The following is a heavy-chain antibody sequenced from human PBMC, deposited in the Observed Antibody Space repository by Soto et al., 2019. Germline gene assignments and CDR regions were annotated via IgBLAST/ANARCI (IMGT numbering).Heavy chain of an antibody. J-gene: IGHJ4*02. Sequence: QVQLVESGGGVVQPGRSLRLSCAASGFTFSSYGMHWVRQAPGKGLEWVAVISYDGSNKYYADSVKGRFTISRDNSKNTLYLQMNSLRAEDTAVYYCAISDYDFWSGTFDYWGQGTLVTVSS. CDR1: GFTFSSYG. V-gene: IGHV3-30*03. CDR2: ISYDGSNK. CDR3: AISDYDFWSGTFDY. D-gene: IGHD3-3*01.